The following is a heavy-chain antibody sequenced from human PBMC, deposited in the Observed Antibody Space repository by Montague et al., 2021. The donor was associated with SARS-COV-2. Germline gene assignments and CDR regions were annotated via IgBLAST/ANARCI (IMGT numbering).Heavy chain of an antibody. CDR2: IYTSGST. J-gene: IGHJ6*02. D-gene: IGHD3-10*01. CDR3: AREAWFGDKTSASEYYGMDV. CDR1: GGSISSYY. Sequence: SETLSLTCTVSGGSISSYYWSWIRQPAGKGLEWIGRIYTSGSTNCDPSXXSRVTMSVDTSKNQFSLKLSSVTAADTAVYYCAREAWFGDKTSASEYYGMDVWGQGTTVTVSS. V-gene: IGHV4-4*07.